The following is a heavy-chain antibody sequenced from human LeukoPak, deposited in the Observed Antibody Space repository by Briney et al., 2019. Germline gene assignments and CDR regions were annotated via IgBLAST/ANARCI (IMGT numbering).Heavy chain of an antibody. CDR3: GRVRGLGVISPYFDY. CDR1: GGSISSHC. J-gene: IGHJ4*02. D-gene: IGHD3-16*02. V-gene: IGHV4-59*08. Sequence: SETLSLTCSVAGGSISSHCWGWIRRPPGKGLEWLGCINYSGSTHYNPSLESRVTISAATSKNQFSLKLSSVTAADTAVYYCGRVRGLGVISPYFDYWGQGILVTVSS. CDR2: INYSGST.